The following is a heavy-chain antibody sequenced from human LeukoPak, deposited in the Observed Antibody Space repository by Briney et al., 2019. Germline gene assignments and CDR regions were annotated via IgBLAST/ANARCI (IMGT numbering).Heavy chain of an antibody. CDR2: IKSKTDGGTT. Sequence: GGSLRLSCAASGFTFSNAWMSWVRQAPGKGLGWVGRIKSKTDGGTTDYAAPVKGRFTISRDDSKNTLYLQMNSLKTEDTAVYYCTTEATIFGVVRDYWGQGTLVTVSS. CDR1: GFTFSNAW. D-gene: IGHD3-3*01. J-gene: IGHJ4*02. V-gene: IGHV3-15*01. CDR3: TTEATIFGVVRDY.